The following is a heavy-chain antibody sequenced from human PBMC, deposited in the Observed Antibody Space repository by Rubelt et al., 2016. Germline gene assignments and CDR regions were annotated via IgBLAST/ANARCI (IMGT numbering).Heavy chain of an antibody. CDR1: GFTFSSYA. Sequence: GFTFSSYAMHWVRQAPGKGLEWVAVISYDGSNKYYADSVKGRFTISRDNSKNTLYLQMNSLRAEDTAVYYCARASVVVPAAGGFLLDYWGQGTLVTVSS. D-gene: IGHD2-2*01. CDR3: ARASVVVPAAGGFLLDY. J-gene: IGHJ4*02. V-gene: IGHV3-30*04. CDR2: ISYDGSNK.